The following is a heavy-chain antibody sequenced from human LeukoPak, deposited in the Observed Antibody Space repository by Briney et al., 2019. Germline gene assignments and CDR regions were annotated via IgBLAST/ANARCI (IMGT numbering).Heavy chain of an antibody. J-gene: IGHJ4*02. CDR3: ARKGYCSGGSCYYHFDY. CDR2: IFHGGST. V-gene: IGHV4-38-2*02. D-gene: IGHD2-15*01. CDR1: NFSINSDFY. Sequence: SETLSLTCTVSNFSINSDFYWAWLRQPPGRGLEWIGTIFHGGSTFYKRSLKSRVTMSVDKPKNQFSLKLTSVAAADTAVYYCARKGYCSGGSCYYHFDYWGQGTLVAVSS.